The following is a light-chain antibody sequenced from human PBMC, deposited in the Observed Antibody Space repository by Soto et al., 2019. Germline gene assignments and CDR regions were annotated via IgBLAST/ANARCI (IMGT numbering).Light chain of an antibody. V-gene: IGKV3-11*01. J-gene: IGKJ4*01. CDR1: QSVRSY. CDR2: DAS. Sequence: EIVLTQSPATLSLSPGERATLSCRASQSVRSYLAWYQQKIGQAPRLLIYDASNRATGIPARFSGSGSGTDFTLTISSLEPEDFAVYYCQQRSNSPLTFGGGTKVDIK. CDR3: QQRSNSPLT.